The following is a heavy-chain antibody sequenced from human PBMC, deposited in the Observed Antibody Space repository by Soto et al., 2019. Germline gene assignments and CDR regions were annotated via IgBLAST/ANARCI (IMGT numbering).Heavy chain of an antibody. J-gene: IGHJ6*02. D-gene: IGHD3-9*01. CDR3: ARRYVDWFNYYYYGMDV. CDR2: INHSGST. V-gene: IGHV4-34*01. Sequence: SETLSLTCAVYGGSFSGYYWSWIRQPPGKGLEWLGEINHSGSTNYNPSLKSRVTISVDTSKNQFSLKLSSVTAADTAVYYCARRYVDWFNYYYYGMDVWGQGTTVTVSS. CDR1: GGSFSGYY.